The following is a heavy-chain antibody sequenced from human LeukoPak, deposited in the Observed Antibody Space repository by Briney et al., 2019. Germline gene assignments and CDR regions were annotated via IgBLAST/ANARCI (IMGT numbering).Heavy chain of an antibody. Sequence: SETLSLTCNVSGASLSSYYWDWLRHTPGGGLEWSGYISDTGKTDSNPSLKSRVTTSLATSKTQFSLRLTSVTAADSAVYFCATGDYEPFATWGAGIIVSVSS. V-gene: IGHV4-59*01. CDR3: ATGDYEPFAT. CDR1: GASLSSYY. CDR2: ISDTGKT. D-gene: IGHD4-17*01. J-gene: IGHJ5*02.